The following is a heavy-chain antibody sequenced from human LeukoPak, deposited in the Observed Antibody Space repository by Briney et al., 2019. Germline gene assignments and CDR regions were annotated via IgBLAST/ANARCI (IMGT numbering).Heavy chain of an antibody. CDR2: INPNSGGT. CDR3: ARDRRYYYDSSGYLLDWFDP. CDR1: GYTFTGYY. J-gene: IGHJ5*02. V-gene: IGHV1-2*02. D-gene: IGHD3-22*01. Sequence: GASVKVSCKASGYTFTGYYMHWVRQAPRQGLEWMGWINPNSGGTNYAQKFQGRVTMTRDTSISTAYMELSRLRSDDTAVYYCARDRRYYYDSSGYLLDWFDPWGQGTLVTVSS.